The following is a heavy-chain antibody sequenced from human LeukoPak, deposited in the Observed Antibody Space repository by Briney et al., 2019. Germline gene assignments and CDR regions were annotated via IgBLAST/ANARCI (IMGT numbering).Heavy chain of an antibody. CDR1: GGSISSSSYY. CDR3: ARDFIDCGGDCYSSGFDY. Sequence: PSETLSLTCAVSGGSISSSSYYWGWIRQPPGKGLEWIGSIYYSGSTYYNPSLKSRVTISVDTSKNQFSLKLSSVTAADTAVYYCARDFIDCGGDCYSSGFDYWGQGTLVTVSS. V-gene: IGHV4-39*07. D-gene: IGHD2-21*02. J-gene: IGHJ4*02. CDR2: IYYSGST.